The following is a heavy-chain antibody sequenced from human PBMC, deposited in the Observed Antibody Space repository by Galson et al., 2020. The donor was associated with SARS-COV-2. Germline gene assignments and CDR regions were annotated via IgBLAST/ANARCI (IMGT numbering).Heavy chain of an antibody. CDR1: GFGVSSNS. CDR2: IYSDLNT. Sequence: GESLKISCAASGFGVSSNSMSWVRQAPGKGLEWVSVIYSDLNTHYRDSVKGRFTISRDNAKNTVFLEMNNLRVEDTAVYYCARDVGSGWYKGSVDIWGQGTMVTVSS. CDR3: ARDVGSGWYKGSVDI. V-gene: IGHV3-53*01. J-gene: IGHJ3*02. D-gene: IGHD6-19*01.